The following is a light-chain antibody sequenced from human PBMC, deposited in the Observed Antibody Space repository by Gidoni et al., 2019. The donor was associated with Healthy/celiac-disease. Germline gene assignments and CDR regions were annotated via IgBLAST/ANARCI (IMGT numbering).Light chain of an antibody. Sequence: SYELTQPPSVSVSSGQTARITGSGDALPKQYAYWYQRKPGQAPVLVIYKDSARPSGIPERFSGSSSGTTVTLTISGVQAEDEADYYCQSADSSGTYKVFGTGTKVTVL. V-gene: IGLV3-25*03. CDR2: KDS. CDR1: ALPKQY. J-gene: IGLJ1*01. CDR3: QSADSSGTYKV.